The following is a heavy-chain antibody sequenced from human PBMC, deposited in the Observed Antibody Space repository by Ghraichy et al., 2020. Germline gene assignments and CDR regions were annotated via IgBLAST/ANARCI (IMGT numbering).Heavy chain of an antibody. J-gene: IGHJ4*02. CDR3: ARLYRQYYYDSSGFYFDY. CDR1: GGSISSSSYY. Sequence: SETLSLTCTVSGGSISSSSYYWGWIRQPPGKGLEWIGSIYYSGSTYYNPSLKSRVTISVVTSKNQFSLKLSSVTAADTAVYYCARLYRQYYYDSSGFYFDYWGQGTLVTVSS. CDR2: IYYSGST. V-gene: IGHV4-39*01. D-gene: IGHD3-22*01.